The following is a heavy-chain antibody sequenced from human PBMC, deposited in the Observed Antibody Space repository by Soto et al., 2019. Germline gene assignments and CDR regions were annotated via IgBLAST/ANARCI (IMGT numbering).Heavy chain of an antibody. CDR1: GFTFSSYA. D-gene: IGHD3-16*01. V-gene: IGHV3-64D*06. Sequence: GGSLRLSCSASGFTFSSYAMHWVRQAPGKGLDYVSGIGSDGVDTYYADSVKGRFTISRDNFKNTLYLQMTSLRFDDTAVYYCARGGTPIDYWGQGTLVTVSS. CDR3: ARGGTPIDY. CDR2: IGSDGVDT. J-gene: IGHJ4*02.